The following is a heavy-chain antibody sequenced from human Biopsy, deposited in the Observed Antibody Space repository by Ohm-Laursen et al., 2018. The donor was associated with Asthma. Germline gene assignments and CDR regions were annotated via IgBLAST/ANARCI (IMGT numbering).Heavy chain of an antibody. CDR1: GASFSSYA. V-gene: IGHV1-69*13. CDR3: GRGGGAHFQH. CDR2: IIPIFGTA. D-gene: IGHD2-21*01. Sequence: SVTVSCKSSGASFSSYAISWVRQPPGQGLEWMGRIIPIFGTANYAQKFQGRVTMTADQSTSTTYMELSRLRSANAAVYYCGRGGGAHFQHWGQGTLVTVSS. J-gene: IGHJ1*01.